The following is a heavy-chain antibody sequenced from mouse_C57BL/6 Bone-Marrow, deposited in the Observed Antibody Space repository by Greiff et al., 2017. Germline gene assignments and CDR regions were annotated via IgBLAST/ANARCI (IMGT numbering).Heavy chain of an antibody. J-gene: IGHJ1*03. CDR1: GFTFSDYY. CDR3: ARGHYGSSGYFDV. D-gene: IGHD1-1*01. Sequence: EVKLMESGGGLVQPGGSLKLSCAASGFTFSDYYMYWVRQTPEKRLEWVAYISNGGGSTYYPDTVKGRFTISRDNAKNTLYLQMSRLKSEDTAMYYCARGHYGSSGYFDVWGTGTTVTVSS. CDR2: ISNGGGST. V-gene: IGHV5-12*01.